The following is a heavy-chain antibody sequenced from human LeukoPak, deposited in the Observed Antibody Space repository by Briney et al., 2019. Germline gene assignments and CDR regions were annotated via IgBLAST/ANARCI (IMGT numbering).Heavy chain of an antibody. D-gene: IGHD3-9*01. CDR3: ARDPRPVLRYFDRQTSGNWFDP. Sequence: SETLSLTCTVSGGSISNYYWSWIRQPAGKGLEWIGRIYTSGSTNYNPSLKSRVTMSVDTSKNQFSLKLSSVTAADTAVYYCARDPRPVLRYFDRQTSGNWFDPWGQGTLVTVSS. CDR1: GGSISNYY. J-gene: IGHJ5*02. V-gene: IGHV4-4*07. CDR2: IYTSGST.